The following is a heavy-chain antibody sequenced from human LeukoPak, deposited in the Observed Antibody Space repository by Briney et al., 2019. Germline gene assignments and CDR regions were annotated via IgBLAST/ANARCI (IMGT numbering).Heavy chain of an antibody. D-gene: IGHD6-19*01. CDR2: IYYSGST. CDR1: GGSISSSSYY. J-gene: IGHJ3*02. V-gene: IGHV4-39*07. Sequence: SETLSLTCTVSGGSISSSSYYWGWIRQPPGKGLEWIGSIYYSGSTYYNPSLRSRVTISVDTSKNQFSLKLSSVTAADTAVYYCARDPLKPGVAVAVGDAFDIWGQGTMVTVSS. CDR3: ARDPLKPGVAVAVGDAFDI.